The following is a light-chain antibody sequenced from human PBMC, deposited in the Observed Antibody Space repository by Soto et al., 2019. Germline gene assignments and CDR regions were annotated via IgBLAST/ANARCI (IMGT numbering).Light chain of an antibody. Sequence: DIQMTQSPSAMSASVGDRVTITCRASQDISNYLAWFQQKPGKVPERLIYAASSLPSGVPSRFAGSGSGTEFTLTISGLQPEDFATYYCLPHNSYPYTFGQGTKVDIK. V-gene: IGKV1-17*03. CDR1: QDISNY. CDR2: AAS. CDR3: LPHNSYPYT. J-gene: IGKJ2*01.